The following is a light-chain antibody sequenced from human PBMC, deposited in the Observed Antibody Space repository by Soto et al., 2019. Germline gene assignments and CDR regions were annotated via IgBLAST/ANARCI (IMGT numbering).Light chain of an antibody. Sequence: AIPMTQSPSSLSASVGDRVTISCRASQGIRAGLGWYQHKPGKAPRLLIYAAASLQGGVPSRFSGNGSGKDITLNFNNLPPEDSGNYYCLQDYNYPRTFGQGTKLEI. CDR2: AAA. CDR1: QGIRAG. J-gene: IGKJ2*02. CDR3: LQDYNYPRT. V-gene: IGKV1-6*01.